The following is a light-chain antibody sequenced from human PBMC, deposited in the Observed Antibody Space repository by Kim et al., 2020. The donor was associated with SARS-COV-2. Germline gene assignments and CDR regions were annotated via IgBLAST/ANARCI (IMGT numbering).Light chain of an antibody. CDR2: GAS. CDR3: QQYGSSPT. J-gene: IGKJ3*01. CDR1: QSVSSSY. Sequence: LFPGERATLSCRASQSVSSSYLDWYQQKPGQAPRLLIYGASSRATGIPDRFSGSGSGTDFTLTISRLEPEDFAVYYCQQYGSSPTFGPGTKVDIK. V-gene: IGKV3-20*01.